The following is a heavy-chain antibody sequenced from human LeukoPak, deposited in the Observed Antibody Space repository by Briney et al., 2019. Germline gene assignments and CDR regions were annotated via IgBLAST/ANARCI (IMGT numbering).Heavy chain of an antibody. D-gene: IGHD2-15*01. CDR3: ARGSPFDY. CDR2: IYYSGST. CDR1: GGSMSGYF. J-gene: IGHJ4*02. Sequence: SETLSLTCTVSGGSMSGYFWSWIRQPPGKGLEWIGYIYYSGSTNYNPSLKSRVTISVDTSKNQFSLKLSSVTAADTAVYYCARGSPFDYWGQGTLVTVSS. V-gene: IGHV4-59*01.